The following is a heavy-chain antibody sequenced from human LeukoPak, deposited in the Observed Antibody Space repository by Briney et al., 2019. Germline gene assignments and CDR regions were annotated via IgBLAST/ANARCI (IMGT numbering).Heavy chain of an antibody. CDR1: GFTFSDYY. Sequence: GGSLRLSCAASGFTFSDYYMSWIRQAPGKGLEWVSYISSSGSTIYYADSVKGRFTISRDNAKNSLYLQMNSLRSEDTAVYYCARDQEGDWALYYYYGMDVWGQGTTVTVSS. CDR3: ARDQEGDWALYYYYGMDV. D-gene: IGHD3-9*01. V-gene: IGHV3-11*01. J-gene: IGHJ6*02. CDR2: ISSSGSTI.